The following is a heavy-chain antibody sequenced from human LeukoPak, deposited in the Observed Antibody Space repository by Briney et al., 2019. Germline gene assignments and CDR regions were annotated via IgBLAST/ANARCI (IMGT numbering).Heavy chain of an antibody. J-gene: IGHJ4*02. CDR3: ARDRVTYTTSVDPLDY. D-gene: IGHD2-2*02. V-gene: IGHV3-48*01. CDR2: INTKSKTI. CDR1: GFTFNTYT. Sequence: PGGSLRLSCAASGFTFNTYTMNWVRQAPGKGLEWASFINTKSKTIYYADSVKGRFTISRDNGKNSLYLQMNSLRAEDTAVYYCARDRVTYTTSVDPLDYWGQGTLVTVSS.